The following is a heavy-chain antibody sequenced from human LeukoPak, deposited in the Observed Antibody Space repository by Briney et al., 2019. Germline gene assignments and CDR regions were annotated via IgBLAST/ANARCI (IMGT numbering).Heavy chain of an antibody. CDR3: ARERYYGSGSQLFDY. V-gene: IGHV4-31*03. CDR2: IYYSGST. CDR1: GGSISSGGYY. Sequence: PSETLSLTCTVSGGSISSGGYYWNWIRQHPGKGLEWIGYIYYSGSTYYNPSLKSRVTISVDTSKNQFSLKLSSVTAADTAVYYCARERYYGSGSQLFDYWGQGTLVTVSS. D-gene: IGHD3-10*01. J-gene: IGHJ4*02.